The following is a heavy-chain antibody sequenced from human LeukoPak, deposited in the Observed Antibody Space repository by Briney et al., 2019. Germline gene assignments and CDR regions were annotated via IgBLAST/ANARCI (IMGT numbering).Heavy chain of an antibody. J-gene: IGHJ4*02. CDR1: GCSFTSYW. CDR2: IYPGDSDT. CDR3: ARHRVGASLYYFDY. Sequence: GEYRKISCRGAGCSFTSYWIGGVGPMPGKGLEWMGIIYPGDSDTRYSPSFQGQVTFSADKSISTAYLQWSSLKASDTAMYYCARHRVGASLYYFDYWGQGTLVTVSS. D-gene: IGHD1-26*01. V-gene: IGHV5-51*01.